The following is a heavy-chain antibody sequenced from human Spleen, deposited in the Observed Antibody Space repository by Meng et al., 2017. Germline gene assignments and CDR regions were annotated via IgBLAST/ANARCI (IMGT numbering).Heavy chain of an antibody. V-gene: IGHV4-34*01. J-gene: IGHJ4*02. Sequence: QVQLQQWGAGLLKPSETLSLTCVSSGGSFIDYYWSWIRQPPGKGLEWIGEINHSGSTNYNPSLESRATISVDTSQNNLSLKLSSVTAADSAVYYCARGPTTMAHDFDYWGQGTLVTVSS. CDR2: INHSGST. CDR3: ARGPTTMAHDFDY. D-gene: IGHD4-11*01. CDR1: GGSFIDYY.